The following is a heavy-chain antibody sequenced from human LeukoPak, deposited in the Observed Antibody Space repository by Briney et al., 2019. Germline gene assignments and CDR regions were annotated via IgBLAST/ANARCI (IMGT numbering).Heavy chain of an antibody. CDR1: GYTFTGYH. D-gene: IGHD6-13*01. Sequence: ASVKVSCKASGYTFTGYHIHWVRQAPGQGLEWMGRINPYSGDTNFARKFQGRVTMTRDTSITTAYMDPSSLTPDDTAVYFCARDQGSLTRSWYTGYWGQGTQVTVSS. V-gene: IGHV1-2*06. J-gene: IGHJ4*02. CDR2: INPYSGDT. CDR3: ARDQGSLTRSWYTGY.